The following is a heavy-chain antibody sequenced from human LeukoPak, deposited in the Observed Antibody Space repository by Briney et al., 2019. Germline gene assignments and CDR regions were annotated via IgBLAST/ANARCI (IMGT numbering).Heavy chain of an antibody. CDR3: ARLGGRKMATIGTDY. V-gene: IGHV1-8*03. Sequence: ASVKVSCTASGYTFTSYGISWVRQAPGQGLEWMGWMNPNSGNTGYAQKFQGRVTITRNTSISTAYMELSSLRSEDTAVYYCARLGGRKMATIGTDYWGQGTLVTVSS. CDR2: MNPNSGNT. D-gene: IGHD5-24*01. CDR1: GYTFTSYG. J-gene: IGHJ4*02.